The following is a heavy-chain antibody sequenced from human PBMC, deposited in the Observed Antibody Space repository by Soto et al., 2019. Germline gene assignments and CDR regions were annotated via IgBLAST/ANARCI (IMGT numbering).Heavy chain of an antibody. CDR1: GGSISSYY. D-gene: IGHD1-26*01. CDR3: ARQYSNAFDY. J-gene: IGHJ4*02. V-gene: IGHV4-59*08. CDR2: IHFSGST. Sequence: QVQLQESGPGLVKPSETLSLTCTVSGGSISSYYWSWIRQAPGKGLEWIGDIHFSGSTKYNPSLNSRVTTSKDTSNNQFSLKVTSVTASDTAVYYCARQYSNAFDYWGQGTLVTVSS.